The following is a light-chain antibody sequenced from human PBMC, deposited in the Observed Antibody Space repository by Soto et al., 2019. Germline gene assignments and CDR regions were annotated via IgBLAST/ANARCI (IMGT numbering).Light chain of an antibody. V-gene: IGKV3-11*01. CDR2: DAS. J-gene: IGKJ1*01. Sequence: EIVLTQSPATLSLSPGERATLSCRASQSVSSSLAWYQQKPGQAPRPLMYDASNRATGIPGRFSGSGSGTDFTLTISSLEPEDFAVYYCQQRSNWPWTFGQGTKVAIK. CDR3: QQRSNWPWT. CDR1: QSVSSS.